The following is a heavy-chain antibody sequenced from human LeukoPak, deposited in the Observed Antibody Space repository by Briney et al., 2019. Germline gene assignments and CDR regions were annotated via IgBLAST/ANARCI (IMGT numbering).Heavy chain of an antibody. Sequence: ASVKVSCKASGYTFTSYGISWVRQAPGQGLEWMGWISAYNGNTNYAQKLQGRVTMTTDTSTSTAYMELRSLRSDDTAVYYCARTRYMVRGVRGYYYDSSGYFPLKYWGQGTLVTVSS. V-gene: IGHV1-18*01. CDR2: ISAYNGNT. D-gene: IGHD3-22*01. CDR3: ARTRYMVRGVRGYYYDSSGYFPLKY. CDR1: GYTFTSYG. J-gene: IGHJ4*02.